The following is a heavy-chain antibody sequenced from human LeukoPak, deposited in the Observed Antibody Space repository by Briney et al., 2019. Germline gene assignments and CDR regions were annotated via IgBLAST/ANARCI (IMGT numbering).Heavy chain of an antibody. V-gene: IGHV3-21*01. J-gene: IGHJ3*02. CDR1: GFTFSSFD. D-gene: IGHD3-16*01. Sequence: GGSLRLSCAASGFTFSSFDMNWVRQAPGKGLEWVSFITTSSGYTHYADSVKGRFTISRDNAKNSLYLQMNSLRAEDTAVYYCARDLYDRAADIWGQGTMVTVSS. CDR3: ARDLYDRAADI. CDR2: ITTSSGYT.